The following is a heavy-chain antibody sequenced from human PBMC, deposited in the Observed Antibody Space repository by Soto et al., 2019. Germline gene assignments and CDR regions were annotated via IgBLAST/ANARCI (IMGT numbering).Heavy chain of an antibody. J-gene: IGHJ4*02. CDR2: ISSNGGST. CDR3: VKDRWVDY. D-gene: IGHD6-13*01. V-gene: IGHV3-64D*06. Sequence: GGSLRLACSVSGFTFSSYAMHWVRQAPGKGLEYVSSISSNGGSTYYADSVKGRFTISRDNSKNTLNLQMSSLTTEDTAVYYCVKDRWVDYWGQGTLVTVSS. CDR1: GFTFSSYA.